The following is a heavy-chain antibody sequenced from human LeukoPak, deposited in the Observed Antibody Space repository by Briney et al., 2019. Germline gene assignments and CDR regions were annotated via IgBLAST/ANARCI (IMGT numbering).Heavy chain of an antibody. V-gene: IGHV4-34*01. CDR2: IDNRRST. CDR3: ARDSHSGFQ. Sequence: SETLSLTCTVSDGSFNFYFWHWIRQPPGKGLDWIGEIDNRRSTQYDPSLRSRVTISVDTSRNQFSLELTSVTAADTAVYFCARDSHSGFQWGQGTLVTVSS. J-gene: IGHJ4*02. D-gene: IGHD3-10*01. CDR1: DGSFNFYF.